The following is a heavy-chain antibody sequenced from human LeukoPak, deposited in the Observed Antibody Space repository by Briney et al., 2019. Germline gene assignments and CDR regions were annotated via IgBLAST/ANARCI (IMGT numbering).Heavy chain of an antibody. CDR2: IIPIFGTA. CDR3: ARAPYYYDSSGQGGY. V-gene: IGHV1-69*13. CDR1: GYTFTSYG. J-gene: IGHJ4*02. Sequence: ASVTVSCKASGYTFTSYGISWVRQAPGQGLEWMGGIIPIFGTANYAQKFQGRVTITADESTSTAYMELSSLRSEDTAVYYCARAPYYYDSSGQGGYWGQGTLVTVSS. D-gene: IGHD3-22*01.